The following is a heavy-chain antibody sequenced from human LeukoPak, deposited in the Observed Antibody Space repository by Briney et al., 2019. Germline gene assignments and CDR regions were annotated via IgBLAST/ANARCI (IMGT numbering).Heavy chain of an antibody. Sequence: SQTLSLTCTISGGSISSGSYYWTWLRQHPDMGLEWIGYINYSGNIYYNPSLKSRVTMSVDTSKNQFSLRLSSVTAADTAVYFCARYDSATMSGWFDPWGRGTLVTVSS. CDR3: ARYDSATMSGWFDP. V-gene: IGHV4-31*03. CDR2: INYSGNI. D-gene: IGHD2-2*01. CDR1: GGSISSGSYY. J-gene: IGHJ5*02.